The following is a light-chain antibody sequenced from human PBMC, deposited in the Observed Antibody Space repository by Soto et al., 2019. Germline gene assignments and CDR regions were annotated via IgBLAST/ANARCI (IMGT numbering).Light chain of an antibody. CDR3: AAWNDSLTGPV. Sequence: QSVLTQPPSASGTPGQTVIISCSGSRSDIGSNSVNWYQHLPGTAPKLLIYNNNQRPSGVPDRFSDSKSGTSASLAISGLQSEHEADYYCAAWNDSLTGPVFGTGTKVTVL. V-gene: IGLV1-44*01. J-gene: IGLJ1*01. CDR2: NNN. CDR1: RSDIGSNS.